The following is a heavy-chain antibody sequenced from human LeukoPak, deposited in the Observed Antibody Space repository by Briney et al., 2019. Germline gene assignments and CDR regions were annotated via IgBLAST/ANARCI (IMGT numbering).Heavy chain of an antibody. CDR2: IYPGNSDI. J-gene: IGHJ4*02. CDR3: ARHLSSISSCPNY. D-gene: IGHD2-2*01. CDR1: GYSFASYW. Sequence: GESLKISCKGSGYSFASYWIAWVRQMPGKGLEWMGGIYPGNSDITYSPSFQGQVTISADKSVSTAYLHWSSLKASDTAIYYCARHLSSISSCPNYWGREPWSPSPQ. V-gene: IGHV5-51*01.